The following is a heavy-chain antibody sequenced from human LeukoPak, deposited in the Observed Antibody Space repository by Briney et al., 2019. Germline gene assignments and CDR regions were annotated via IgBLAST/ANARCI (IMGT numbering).Heavy chain of an antibody. CDR1: GGSFSGYY. Sequence: SETLSLTCAVYGGSFSGYYRSWIRQPPGKGLEWIGEINHSGSANYNPSLKSRVTISVDTSKNQFSLKQSSVTAADTAVYYCARGRVKEYPAAFDICGQGTMVTVSS. CDR3: ARGRVKEYPAAFDI. J-gene: IGHJ3*02. V-gene: IGHV4-34*01. CDR2: INHSGSA. D-gene: IGHD2/OR15-2a*01.